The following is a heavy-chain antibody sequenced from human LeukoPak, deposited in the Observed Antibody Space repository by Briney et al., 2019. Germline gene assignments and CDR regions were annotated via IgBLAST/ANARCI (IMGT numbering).Heavy chain of an antibody. V-gene: IGHV4-39*07. D-gene: IGHD5-18*01. CDR2: IYYSGTT. CDR1: GVSINSLSYY. Sequence: SETLSLTCTVSGVSINSLSYYWGWIRQPPGKGLEWIGSIYYSGTTYYNPSLKSRVTISLDTSKRQFSLKLSSVTAADTAMYYCARDFEGVQRFDTWGQGTLVTVSS. J-gene: IGHJ5*02. CDR3: ARDFEGVQRFDT.